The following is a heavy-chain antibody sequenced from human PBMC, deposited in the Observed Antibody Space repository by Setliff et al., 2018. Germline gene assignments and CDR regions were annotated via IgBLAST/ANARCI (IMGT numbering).Heavy chain of an antibody. CDR1: GFTFSSYE. CDR2: ISSSGTTK. Sequence: PGGSLRLSCTTSGFTFSSYEVNWVRQAPGKGLEWVSYISSSGTTKHYADSVKGRFTISRDNAKKSLYLQMNSLRAEDTAVYYCARDGVFYAMDVWGQGTTVTVSS. V-gene: IGHV3-48*03. J-gene: IGHJ6*02. CDR3: ARDGVFYAMDV. D-gene: IGHD2-2*01.